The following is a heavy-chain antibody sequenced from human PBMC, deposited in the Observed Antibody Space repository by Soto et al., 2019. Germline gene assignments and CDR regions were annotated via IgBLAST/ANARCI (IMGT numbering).Heavy chain of an antibody. Sequence: PGESLKISCKASGYSFNTYWIGWVRQLPGKGLEWMGIIYPDDSDTRYSPSFQGQVTISRDNSKNTVSLHMNSLRAEDTALYYCAKDRPRRTSGYFFDCWGQGTPVTVSS. D-gene: IGHD1-1*01. CDR2: IYPDDSDT. V-gene: IGHV5-51*01. CDR1: GYSFNTYW. J-gene: IGHJ4*02. CDR3: AKDRPRRTSGYFFDC.